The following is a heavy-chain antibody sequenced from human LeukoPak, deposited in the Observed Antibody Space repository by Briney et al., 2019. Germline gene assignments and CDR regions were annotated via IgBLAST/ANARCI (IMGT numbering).Heavy chain of an antibody. CDR1: GFTVSSHY. V-gene: IGHV3-53*01. J-gene: IGHJ4*02. D-gene: IGHD2-21*02. CDR3: ARDSENCGGDCLDY. Sequence: GGSLRLSCAASGFTVSSHYMSCVRQAPGKGLEWVSVIYSGGTTYYADSVKGRFTISRDNSKNTLYLQMNSLRAEDTAVYYCARDSENCGGDCLDYWGQGTLVTVSS. CDR2: IYSGGTT.